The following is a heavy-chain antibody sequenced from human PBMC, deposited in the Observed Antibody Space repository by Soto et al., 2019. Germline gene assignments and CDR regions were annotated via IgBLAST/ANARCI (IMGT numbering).Heavy chain of an antibody. D-gene: IGHD3-22*01. J-gene: IGHJ3*02. V-gene: IGHV4-31*03. CDR2: IYYSGST. CDR3: ARSTYYYDSSGPQDGAFDI. CDR1: GGSISSGGYY. Sequence: SETLSLTCTVSGGSISSGGYYWSWIRQHPGKGLEWIGYIYYSGSTYYNPSLKSRVTISVDTSKNQFSLKLSSVTAADTAVYYCARSTYYYDSSGPQDGAFDIWGQGTMVTVSS.